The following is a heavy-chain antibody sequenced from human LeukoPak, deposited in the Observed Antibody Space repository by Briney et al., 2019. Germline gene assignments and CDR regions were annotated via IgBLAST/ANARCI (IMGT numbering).Heavy chain of an antibody. V-gene: IGHV3-23*01. CDR3: ATRFVQLLY. Sequence: PGGSLRLSCAASGFTFSSYAMSWVRQAPGKGLEWVSAISAGADNTYYADSVEGRFTISRDKSKSTLYLQMNSLRAEDTAVYYCATRFVQLLYWGQGTLVTVSS. J-gene: IGHJ4*02. CDR2: ISAGADNT. D-gene: IGHD2-2*01. CDR1: GFTFSSYA.